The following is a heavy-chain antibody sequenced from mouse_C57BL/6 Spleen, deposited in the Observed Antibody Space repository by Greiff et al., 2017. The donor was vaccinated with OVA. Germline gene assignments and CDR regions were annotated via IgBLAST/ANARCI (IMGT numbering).Heavy chain of an antibody. CDR3: ARWDLSFAY. D-gene: IGHD2-3*01. CDR2: IYPGSGST. Sequence: QVHVKQSGAELVKPGASVKMSCKASGYTFTSYWITWVKQRPGQGLEWIGDIYPGSGSTNYNEKFKSKATLTVDTSSSTAYMQLSSLTSEDSAVYYCARWDLSFAYWGQGTLVTVSA. J-gene: IGHJ3*01. CDR1: GYTFTSYW. V-gene: IGHV1-55*01.